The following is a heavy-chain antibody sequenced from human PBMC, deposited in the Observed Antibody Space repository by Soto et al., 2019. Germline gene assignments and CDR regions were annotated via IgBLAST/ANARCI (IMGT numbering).Heavy chain of an antibody. CDR3: TAEWGYDTTSYSYY. J-gene: IGHJ4*01. CDR1: GFTFINAW. CDR2: IKSKTDGGIT. D-gene: IGHD3-22*01. Sequence: EVQLVESGGGFVKPGESRGLSCVISGFTFINAWMAWVRQAPGKGLEWVGHIKSKTDGGITDYAAPVKGRFTISRDDSTNTLYLQMNSLKSEDTAVYYCTAEWGYDTTSYSYYWGQGTLVSVSS. V-gene: IGHV3-15*01.